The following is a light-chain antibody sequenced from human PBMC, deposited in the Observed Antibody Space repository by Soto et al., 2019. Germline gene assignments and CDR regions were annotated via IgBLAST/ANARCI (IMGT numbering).Light chain of an antibody. CDR3: QQYGGSRVT. CDR2: GAS. CDR1: QSVSSTY. J-gene: IGKJ5*01. Sequence: EIVLTQSPGTLSLSPGERATLSCRASQSVSSTYLAWYQQKPGQAPRLLIYGASSRATGIPDRFSGTGSGTDFTLTISRLEPEDFAVYYCQQYGGSRVTFGPGTRLESK. V-gene: IGKV3-20*01.